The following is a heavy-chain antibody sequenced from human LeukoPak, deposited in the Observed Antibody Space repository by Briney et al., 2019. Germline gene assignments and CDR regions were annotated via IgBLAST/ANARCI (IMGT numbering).Heavy chain of an antibody. CDR3: ARAVRYGSGSYLLYYFDY. Sequence: PGGSLRLSCAASGFTFSDHYMDWVRQAPGKGLEWVGRTRNKANSYTTEYAASVKGRLTISRDDSKNSLYLQMNSLKTEDTAVYYCARAVRYGSGSYLLYYFDYWGQGTLVTVSS. D-gene: IGHD3-10*01. J-gene: IGHJ4*02. V-gene: IGHV3-72*01. CDR1: GFTFSDHY. CDR2: TRNKANSYTT.